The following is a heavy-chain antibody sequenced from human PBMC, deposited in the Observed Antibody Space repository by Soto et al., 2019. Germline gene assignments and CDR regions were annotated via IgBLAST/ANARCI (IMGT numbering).Heavy chain of an antibody. V-gene: IGHV3-7*01. CDR2: INQDGSTN. CDR3: ARDKSGSFEY. Sequence: GGSLRLSCAASGFTFRNYWMSWARQAPGKGLERVAHINQDGSTNYHVDSVKGRFTISRDNARNSLYLEMNSLRVEDTAVYYWARDKSGSFEYWAPGTLVAVSS. J-gene: IGHJ4*02. D-gene: IGHD3-10*01. CDR1: GFTFRNYW.